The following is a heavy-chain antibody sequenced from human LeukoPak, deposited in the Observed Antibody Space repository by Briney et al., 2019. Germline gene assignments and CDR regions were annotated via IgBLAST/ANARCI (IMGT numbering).Heavy chain of an antibody. CDR2: ISAHNGNT. J-gene: IGHJ3*02. Sequence: ASVKVSCKASGGSLNTYAISWVRQAPGQGLEWMGWISAHNGNTNYAQNLQGRVTMTTDTSTSTAYMELMTLRSDDTAVYYCARDEGDYYDRSGYYGSDAFDIWGQGTMVTVSS. V-gene: IGHV1-18*01. CDR3: ARDEGDYYDRSGYYGSDAFDI. CDR1: GGSLNTYA. D-gene: IGHD3-22*01.